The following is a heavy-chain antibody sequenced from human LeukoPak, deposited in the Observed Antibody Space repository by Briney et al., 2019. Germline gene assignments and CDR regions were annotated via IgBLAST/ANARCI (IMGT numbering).Heavy chain of an antibody. Sequence: SGGSLRLSCAASGFTFSSYSMNWVRQAPGKGLEWVSSISSSSSYIYYADSVKGRFTISRDNAKNSLYLQMNSLRAEDTAVYYCARTPDSGFLEWLLSPFDYWGQGTLVTVSS. CDR3: ARTPDSGFLEWLLSPFDY. CDR2: ISSSSSYI. CDR1: GFTFSSYS. J-gene: IGHJ4*02. V-gene: IGHV3-21*01. D-gene: IGHD3-3*01.